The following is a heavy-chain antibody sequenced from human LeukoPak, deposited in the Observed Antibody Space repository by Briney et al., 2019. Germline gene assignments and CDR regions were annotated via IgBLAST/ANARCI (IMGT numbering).Heavy chain of an antibody. CDR1: GYSFTSYW. CDR2: IYPDDSET. D-gene: IGHD3-16*02. J-gene: IGHJ6*02. V-gene: IGHV5-51*01. CDR3: ARTNTGGGYHYCGMDV. Sequence: GESLKTSLKGSGYSFTSYWSGWVRQMPGKGLEYMGIIYPDDSETRYSPSLEGQVTISADRSTSTAYLQWSSLNASDTAMYYCARTNTGGGYHYCGMDVWGRGTAVIVS.